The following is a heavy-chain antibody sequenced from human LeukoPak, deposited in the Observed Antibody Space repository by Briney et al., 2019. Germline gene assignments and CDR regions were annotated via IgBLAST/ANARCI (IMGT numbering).Heavy chain of an antibody. CDR2: IYHSVST. Sequence: SETLSLTCAVSGGSISSGGYSWSWIRQPPGKGLEWIGYIYHSVSTYYNPSLKSRVTISVDRSKNQFSLKLSSVTAADTAVYYCARDGRVAGIECWGQGTLVTVSS. D-gene: IGHD6-19*01. J-gene: IGHJ4*02. CDR3: ARDGRVAGIEC. V-gene: IGHV4-30-2*01. CDR1: GGSISSGGYS.